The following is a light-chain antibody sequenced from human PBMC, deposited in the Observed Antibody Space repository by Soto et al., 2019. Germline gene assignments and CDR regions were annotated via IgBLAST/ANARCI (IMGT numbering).Light chain of an antibody. CDR3: QQSYDMPYT. Sequence: DIQLTQSPSSLSASVGDRVTITCRASEKINSYLNWYKQKPGKATELMIYLTSSLQTGVTSRFGGSRSGTEFTLTITSLQPEDFATYYCQQSYDMPYTFGQGTKLEI. CDR1: EKINSY. J-gene: IGKJ2*01. V-gene: IGKV1-39*01. CDR2: LTS.